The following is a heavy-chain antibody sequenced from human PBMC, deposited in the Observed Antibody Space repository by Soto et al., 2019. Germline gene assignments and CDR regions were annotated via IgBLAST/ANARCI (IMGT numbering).Heavy chain of an antibody. V-gene: IGHV1-69*01. CDR2: IIPIFGTA. J-gene: IGHJ4*02. CDR1: GGTFSSYA. D-gene: IGHD3-3*01. CDR3: ARSQYYDFLSGYFSPMSYDY. Sequence: QVQLVQSGAEVKKPGSSVKVSCKASGGTFSSYAISWVRQAPGQGLEWMGGIIPIFGTANYAQKFQGRVTITADECTGTAYMELSSLRSEDTAVYYCARSQYYDFLSGYFSPMSYDYWGQVTLVTVSS.